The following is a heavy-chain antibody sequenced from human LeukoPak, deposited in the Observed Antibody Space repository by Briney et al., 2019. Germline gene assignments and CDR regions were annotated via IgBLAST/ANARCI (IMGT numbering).Heavy chain of an antibody. CDR3: AKGNLAAVYDAFDI. Sequence: GGSLRLSCAASGFTFDDYAMHWVRQAPGEGLEWVSGISWNSGTIGYADSVKGRFTISRDNAKNSLYLQMNSLRADDMALYYCAKGNLAAVYDAFDIWGQGTMVTVSS. CDR1: GFTFDDYA. CDR2: ISWNSGTI. D-gene: IGHD6-13*01. V-gene: IGHV3-9*03. J-gene: IGHJ3*02.